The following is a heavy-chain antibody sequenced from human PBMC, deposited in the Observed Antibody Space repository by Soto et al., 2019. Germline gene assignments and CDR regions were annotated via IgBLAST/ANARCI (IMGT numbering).Heavy chain of an antibody. J-gene: IGHJ4*02. CDR2: IYYTGST. V-gene: IGHV4-59*02. CDR3: ARSGYYGFVY. D-gene: IGHD3-22*01. Sequence: LSLTCAVSGESVIDYYWSWIRQPPGKGLEWIGHIYYTGSTNYNPSLRSRVTMSQDTSKNQFSLKLASVTAADTAVYYCARSGYYGFVYWGQGALVTVSS. CDR1: GESVIDYY.